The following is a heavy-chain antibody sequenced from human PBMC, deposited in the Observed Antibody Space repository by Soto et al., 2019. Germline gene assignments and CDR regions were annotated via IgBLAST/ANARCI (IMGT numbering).Heavy chain of an antibody. Sequence: GESLKISCAASGFTFSSYGMHWVRQAPGKGLEWVAVIWYDGSNKYYADSVKGRFTISRDNSKNTLYLQMNSLRAEDTAVYYCARPGLPYSSSWYFDYWGQGTL. J-gene: IGHJ4*02. CDR3: ARPGLPYSSSWYFDY. V-gene: IGHV3-33*01. CDR1: GFTFSSYG. CDR2: IWYDGSNK. D-gene: IGHD6-13*01.